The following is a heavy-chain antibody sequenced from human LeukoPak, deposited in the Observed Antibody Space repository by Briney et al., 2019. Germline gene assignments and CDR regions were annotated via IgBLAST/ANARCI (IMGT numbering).Heavy chain of an antibody. CDR1: GYTFTSYG. J-gene: IGHJ6*03. CDR3: ARVRLYYGSGSYYGHYMDV. Sequence: ASVKVSCKASGYTFTSYGISWVRQAPGQGLEWMGWISGYNGNTNYAQKLQDRVSLTTDTSTSTAYMELRSLRPDDTAVYYCARVRLYYGSGSYYGHYMDVWGKGTTVTISS. V-gene: IGHV1-18*01. D-gene: IGHD3-10*01. CDR2: ISGYNGNT.